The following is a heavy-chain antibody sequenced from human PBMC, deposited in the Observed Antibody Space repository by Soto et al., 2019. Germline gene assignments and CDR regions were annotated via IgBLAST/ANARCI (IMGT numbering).Heavy chain of an antibody. CDR2: VTWNSGNI. CDR3: AKDRYGSLEGGMDV. D-gene: IGHD1-26*01. Sequence: EVQLVESGGGLVQPRRSLRLSCAASGFIFDDFGMHWVRQAPGKGLEWVSGVTWNSGNIDYADSVKGRFTITRDNAKNSLYLQMNGLRGEDTALYYCAKDRYGSLEGGMDVW. J-gene: IGHJ6*03. V-gene: IGHV3-9*01. CDR1: GFIFDDFG.